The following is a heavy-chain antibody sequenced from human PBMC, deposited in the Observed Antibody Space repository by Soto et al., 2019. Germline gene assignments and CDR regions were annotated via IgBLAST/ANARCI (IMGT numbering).Heavy chain of an antibody. CDR3: AVARRWLQPIDY. CDR1: GGSISSGGYY. J-gene: IGHJ4*02. Sequence: QVQLQESGPGLVKPSQTLSLTCTVSGGSISSGGYYWSWIRQHPGKGLEWIGYIYYSGSTYYNPSLKIRVNISVDTSKSQSSLKLSSVTAADTAVYYCAVARRWLQPIDYWGKGTLVTVSS. D-gene: IGHD5-12*01. CDR2: IYYSGST. V-gene: IGHV4-31*03.